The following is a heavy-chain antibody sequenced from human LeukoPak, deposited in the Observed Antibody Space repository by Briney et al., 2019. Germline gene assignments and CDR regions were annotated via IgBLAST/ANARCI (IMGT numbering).Heavy chain of an antibody. J-gene: IGHJ6*03. V-gene: IGHV4-59*01. D-gene: IGHD3-9*01. CDR2: IYYSGST. Sequence: SETLSLTCTVSGGSISSYYWSWIRQPPGKGLEWIGYIYYSGSTNYNPSLKSRVTISVDTSKNQFSLKLSSVTAADTAVYYCARRTPERGYDLLTKSSFYFYYMDVWGKGTTVTVSS. CDR1: GGSISSYY. CDR3: ARRTPERGYDLLTKSSFYFYYMDV.